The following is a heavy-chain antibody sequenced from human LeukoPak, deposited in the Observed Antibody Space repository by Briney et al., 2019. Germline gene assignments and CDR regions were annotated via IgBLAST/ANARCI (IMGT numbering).Heavy chain of an antibody. Sequence: GGSLRLSCAASGFSFSSSGMHWVRQAPGKGLEWVAVIWYDGSNKYYADSEKGRFTISRDNSKNTLYLQMNSLRADDTAVYFCAKDALRWSYYYDYCGQGTLVTVSS. D-gene: IGHD4-23*01. CDR3: AKDALRWSYYYDY. V-gene: IGHV3-33*06. CDR1: GFSFSSSG. J-gene: IGHJ4*02. CDR2: IWYDGSNK.